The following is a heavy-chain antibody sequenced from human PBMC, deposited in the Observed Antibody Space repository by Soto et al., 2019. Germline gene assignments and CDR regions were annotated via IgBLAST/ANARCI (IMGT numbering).Heavy chain of an antibody. Sequence: SETLSRSCTLSGGYISSGDYYWSWIRQPTGKGLEWIGSIYYSGSTYYNPSLKSRVTISVDTSKNQFSLKLSSVTAADTAVYYCAIGSYYYDSSGYYHYRGQGSLVIVSS. V-gene: IGHV4-30-4*01. D-gene: IGHD3-22*01. CDR3: AIGSYYYDSSGYYHY. CDR1: GGYISSGDYY. J-gene: IGHJ4*02. CDR2: IYYSGST.